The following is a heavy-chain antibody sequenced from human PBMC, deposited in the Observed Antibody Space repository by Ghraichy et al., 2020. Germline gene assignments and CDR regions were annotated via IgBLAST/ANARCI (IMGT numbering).Heavy chain of an antibody. Sequence: SVKVSCKASGGNFSSYAISWVRQAPGQGLEWMGGLIPIFGTANYAQKFQGRVTLTADESTSTAYMELSSLRSEDTAVYYCAGGRIAAREGTPYYMDVWGKGTTVTVS. CDR3: AGGRIAAREGTPYYMDV. CDR1: GGNFSSYA. D-gene: IGHD6-6*01. J-gene: IGHJ6*03. V-gene: IGHV1-69*13. CDR2: LIPIFGTA.